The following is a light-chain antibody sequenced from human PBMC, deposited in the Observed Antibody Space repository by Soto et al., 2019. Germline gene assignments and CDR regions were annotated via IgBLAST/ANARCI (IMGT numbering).Light chain of an antibody. CDR3: QQYNDWPPPT. CDR1: QSVNSN. J-gene: IGKJ1*01. V-gene: IGKV3-15*01. CDR2: GAS. Sequence: EIVMTQSPATLSVSPGERATLSCRASQSVNSNLAWYQQKPGQAPRLLIYGASTRATAIPARFSGSGSGTEFTLTISSLQSEDFAVYYCQQYNDWPPPTFGQGTKVEIK.